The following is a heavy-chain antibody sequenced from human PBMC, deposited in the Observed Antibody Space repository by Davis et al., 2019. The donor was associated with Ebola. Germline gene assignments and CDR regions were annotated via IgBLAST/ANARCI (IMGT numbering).Heavy chain of an antibody. CDR3: AKGGGLRNSFDY. CDR1: GFTFSSYA. J-gene: IGHJ4*02. Sequence: GESLKISCAASGFTFSSYAMSWVRQAPGKGLEWVSAISSSGDSTYYADSVKGRFTISRDNSKNTLYLQMNSLRAEDKAVYYCAKGGGLRNSFDYWGQGTLVTVSS. D-gene: IGHD1-14*01. V-gene: IGHV3-23*01. CDR2: ISSSGDST.